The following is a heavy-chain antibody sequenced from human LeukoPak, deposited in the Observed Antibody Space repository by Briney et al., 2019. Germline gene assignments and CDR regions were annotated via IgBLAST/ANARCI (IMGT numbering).Heavy chain of an antibody. J-gene: IGHJ6*02. D-gene: IGHD5-12*01. CDR3: ARGRGYSGYDYGMDV. CDR2: ISSSSSYI. V-gene: IGHV3-21*01. Sequence: GGSLKPSLAASGFTFGSYSMNWVRQAPGKGLDWSSSISSSSSYIYYADSVKGRFTISRDNAKNSLYLQMNSLRAEDTAVYYCARGRGYSGYDYGMDVWGQGTTVTVSS. CDR1: GFTFGSYS.